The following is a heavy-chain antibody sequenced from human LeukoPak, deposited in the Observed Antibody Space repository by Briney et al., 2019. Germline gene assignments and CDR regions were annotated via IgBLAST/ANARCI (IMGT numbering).Heavy chain of an antibody. CDR2: ISYDGSNK. D-gene: IGHD4-11*01. CDR3: ARGHSNYGDYFDY. J-gene: IGHJ4*02. V-gene: IGHV3-30*04. Sequence: PGGSLRLSCAAPGFTFSSYAMHWVRQAPGKGLEWVAVISYDGSNKYYADSVKGRFTISRDNAKSSLSLQMNSLRAEDTAVYYCARGHSNYGDYFDYWGQGTLVTVSS. CDR1: GFTFSSYA.